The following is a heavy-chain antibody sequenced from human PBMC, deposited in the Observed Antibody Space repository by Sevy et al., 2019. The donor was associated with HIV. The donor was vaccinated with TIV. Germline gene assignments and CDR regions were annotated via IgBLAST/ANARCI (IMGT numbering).Heavy chain of an antibody. CDR3: VRDANYDSESSGYPFDD. CDR1: GYTFTSYG. J-gene: IGHJ4*02. D-gene: IGHD3-22*01. V-gene: IGHV1-18*01. Sequence: ASVKVSCKASGYTFTSYGISWVRQAPGQGLEWMGWISGNDGSTREAQIFQDRVTMTTDRTTSTAYMEVRRLRSDDTAVYYCVRDANYDSESSGYPFDDWGQGTLVTVSS. CDR2: ISGNDGST.